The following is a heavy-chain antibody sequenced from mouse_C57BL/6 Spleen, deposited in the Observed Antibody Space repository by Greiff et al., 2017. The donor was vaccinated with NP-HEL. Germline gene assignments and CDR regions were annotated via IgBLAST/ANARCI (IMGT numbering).Heavy chain of an antibody. D-gene: IGHD1-1*01. J-gene: IGHJ3*01. CDR3: ASSGSSGWFAY. Sequence: QVQLKESGPELVKPGASVKISCKASGYAFSSSWMNWVKQRPGKGLEWIGRIYPGDGDTNYNGKFKGKATLTADKSSSTAYMQLSSLTSEDSAVYFCASSGSSGWFAYWGQGTLVTVSA. CDR1: GYAFSSSW. CDR2: IYPGDGDT. V-gene: IGHV1-82*01.